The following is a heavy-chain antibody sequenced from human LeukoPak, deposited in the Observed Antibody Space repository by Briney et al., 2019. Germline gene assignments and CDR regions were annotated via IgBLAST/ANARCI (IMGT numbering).Heavy chain of an antibody. V-gene: IGHV7-4-1*02. D-gene: IGHD1-7*01. CDR3: ARDYTVAIGTTTYFQH. CDR2: INPNTGNP. J-gene: IGHJ1*01. CDR1: GYIFSIYA. Sequence: ASVKVSCKASGYIFSIYAMIWVRQAPGQGLELMGWINPNTGNPTYAQGFTGRFVFSLDTSVSTAYLQISSLKPEDTAVYYCARDYTVAIGTTTYFQHWGQGTLVTVSS.